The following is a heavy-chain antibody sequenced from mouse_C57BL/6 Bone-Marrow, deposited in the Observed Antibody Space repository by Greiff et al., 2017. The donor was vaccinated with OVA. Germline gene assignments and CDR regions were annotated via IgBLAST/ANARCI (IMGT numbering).Heavy chain of an antibody. CDR1: GYTFTDYY. J-gene: IGHJ1*03. Sequence: EVQLQQSGPELVKPGASVKISCKASGYTFTDYYMNWVKQSHGKSLEWIGDINPNNGGTSYNQKFKGKATLTVDKSSSTAYMELRSLTSEDSAVYYCARSLLLRYRPWYFDVGGTGTTVTVSS. V-gene: IGHV1-26*01. CDR2: INPNNGGT. D-gene: IGHD1-1*01. CDR3: ARSLLLRYRPWYFDV.